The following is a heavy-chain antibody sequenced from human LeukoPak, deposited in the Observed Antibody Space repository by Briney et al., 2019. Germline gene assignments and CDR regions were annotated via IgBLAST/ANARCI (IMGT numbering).Heavy chain of an antibody. V-gene: IGHV1-8*03. CDR2: MNPNSGNT. CDR1: GYTFTNYD. J-gene: IGHJ4*02. Sequence: ASVKVSCKASGYTFTNYDINWVRQATGQGLEWMGWMNPNSGNTGYAQKFQGRVTITRNTSISTAYMELSSLRSEDTAVYYCARVDDDYDSSGYYGVFDYWGQGTLVTVSS. D-gene: IGHD3-22*01. CDR3: ARVDDDYDSSGYYGVFDY.